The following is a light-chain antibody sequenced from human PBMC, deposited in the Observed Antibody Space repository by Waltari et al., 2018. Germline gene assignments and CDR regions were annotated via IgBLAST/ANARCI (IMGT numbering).Light chain of an antibody. J-gene: IGKJ4*01. CDR1: EGITSY. CDR2: AAS. Sequence: AIRMTQSPSSFSASTGDRVTITCRANEGITSYLAWYQQKPGKDPKLLIYAASTLHSGVPSRFSGSGSGTDFTLTISCLQSEDFATYYCQQYFSYPLTFGGGTKVEIK. V-gene: IGKV1-8*01. CDR3: QQYFSYPLT.